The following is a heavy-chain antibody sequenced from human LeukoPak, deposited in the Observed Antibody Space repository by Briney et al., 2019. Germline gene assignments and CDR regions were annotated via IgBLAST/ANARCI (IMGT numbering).Heavy chain of an antibody. D-gene: IGHD6-13*01. CDR2: ISYDGSNK. V-gene: IGHV3-30*04. CDR1: GFTFSSYA. J-gene: IGHJ4*02. CDR3: ARDFLPMSSSWYEYY. Sequence: PGGSLRLSCAASGFTFSSYAMHWVRQAPGKGLEWVAVISYDGSNKYYADPVKGRFTISRDNSKNTLYLQMNSLRAEDTAVYYCARDFLPMSSSWYEYYWGQGTLVTVSS.